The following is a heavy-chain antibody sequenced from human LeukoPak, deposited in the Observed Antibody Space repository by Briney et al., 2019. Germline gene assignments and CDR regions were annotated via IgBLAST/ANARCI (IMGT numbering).Heavy chain of an antibody. CDR2: IYTSGST. CDR1: GGSISSGRYY. D-gene: IGHD3-10*01. V-gene: IGHV4-61*02. Sequence: SETLSLTCTVSGGSISSGRYYWSWIRQPAGKGLEWIGRIYTSGSTNYNPSLKSRVPMSVDTSKNQFSLKLSSVTAADTAVYYCARAPYGSGFDYWGQGTLVTVSS. J-gene: IGHJ4*02. CDR3: ARAPYGSGFDY.